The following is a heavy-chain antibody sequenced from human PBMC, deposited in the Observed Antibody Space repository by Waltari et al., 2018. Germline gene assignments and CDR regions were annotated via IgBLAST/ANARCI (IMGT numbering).Heavy chain of an antibody. CDR2: MYTSGNT. J-gene: IGHJ3*02. D-gene: IGHD6-13*01. CDR3: VRGHIAADGNAFDM. Sequence: QVQLQESGPGLVKPSETLSLTCSVSGGSISRNYLVWLRQPAGKGLEWIGRMYTSGNTNYNPSLNGRVTMSADTSKNQFSLKVNSVTAADTAVYYCVRGHIAADGNAFDMWGQGTMVTVSS. CDR1: GGSISRNY. V-gene: IGHV4-4*07.